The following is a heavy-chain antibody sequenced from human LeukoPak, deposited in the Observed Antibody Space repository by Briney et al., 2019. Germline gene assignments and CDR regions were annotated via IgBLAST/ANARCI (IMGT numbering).Heavy chain of an antibody. CDR3: ARDGHCGGDCLDAFDI. CDR1: GGSISSASYY. V-gene: IGHV4-61*02. J-gene: IGHJ3*02. Sequence: SETLSLTCTVSGGSISSASYYWSWIRQPAGKGLEWIGRIYTSGSTNYNPSLKSRVTISVDTSKNQFSLKLSSVTAADTAVYYCARDGHCGGDCLDAFDIWGQGTMVTVSS. CDR2: IYTSGST. D-gene: IGHD2-21*02.